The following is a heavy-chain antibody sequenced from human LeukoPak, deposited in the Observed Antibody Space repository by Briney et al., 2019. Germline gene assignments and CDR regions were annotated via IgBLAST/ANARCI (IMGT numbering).Heavy chain of an antibody. CDR1: GGSISSSSYY. CDR3: ARGPYYDFWSGYLPFDY. J-gene: IGHJ4*02. D-gene: IGHD3-3*01. Sequence: PSETLSLTCTVSGGSISSSSYYWGWIRQPPGKGLEWIGSIYYSGSTYYNPSLKSRVTISVDTSKNQFSLKLSSVTAADTAGYYCARGPYYDFWSGYLPFDYWGQGTLVTVSS. V-gene: IGHV4-39*01. CDR2: IYYSGST.